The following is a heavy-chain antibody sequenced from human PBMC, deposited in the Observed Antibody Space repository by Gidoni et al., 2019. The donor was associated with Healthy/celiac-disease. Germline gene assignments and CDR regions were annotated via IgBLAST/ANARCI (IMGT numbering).Heavy chain of an antibody. CDR2: IISSSSYT. V-gene: IGHV3-11*05. CDR3: ARDLSYQLPVRDGMDV. Sequence: QVQLVESGGGLVKPGGSLRLSCAAYGFTFSDYYMSWIRQAPGKGLEWVSYIISSSSYTNYADSVKGRFTISRDNAKNSLYLQMNSLRAEDTAVYYCARDLSYQLPVRDGMDVWGQGTTVTVSS. J-gene: IGHJ6*02. D-gene: IGHD2-2*01. CDR1: GFTFSDYY.